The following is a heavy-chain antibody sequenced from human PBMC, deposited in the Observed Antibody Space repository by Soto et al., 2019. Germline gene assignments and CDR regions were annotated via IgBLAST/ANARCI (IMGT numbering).Heavy chain of an antibody. V-gene: IGHV4-59*01. CDR3: ARGSGYCSGGSCYEYYFDY. CDR1: GGPISSYY. CDR2: IYYSGST. J-gene: IGHJ4*02. D-gene: IGHD2-15*01. Sequence: PSETLSLTCTVSGGPISSYYWSWIRQPPGKGLEWIGYIYYSGSTNYNPSLKSRVTISVDTSKNQFSLKLSSVTAADTAVYYCARGSGYCSGGSCYEYYFDYWGQGTLVTVSS.